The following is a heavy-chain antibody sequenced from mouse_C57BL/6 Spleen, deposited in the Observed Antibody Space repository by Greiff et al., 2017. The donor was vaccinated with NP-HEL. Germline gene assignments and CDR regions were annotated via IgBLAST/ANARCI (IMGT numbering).Heavy chain of an antibody. CDR2: IDPSDSET. V-gene: IGHV1-52*01. J-gene: IGHJ1*03. Sequence: QVQLQQPGAELVRPGSSVKLSCKASGYTFTSYWMHWVKQRPIQGLEWIGNIDPSDSETHYNQKFKGKATLTVDTSSSTAYMQLSSLTSEDSAVYYCARSLYYYGSSRYFDVWGTGTTVTVSS. D-gene: IGHD1-1*01. CDR1: GYTFTSYW. CDR3: ARSLYYYGSSRYFDV.